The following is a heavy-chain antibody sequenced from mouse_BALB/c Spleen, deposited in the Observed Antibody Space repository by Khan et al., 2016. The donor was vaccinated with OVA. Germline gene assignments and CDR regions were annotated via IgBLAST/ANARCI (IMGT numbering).Heavy chain of an antibody. J-gene: IGHJ3*01. V-gene: IGHV1S135*01. Sequence: VQLQQSGPELMKPGASVKISCKASGYSFTSYYIHWVMQSHGKSLEWIGYIDPFSGGTTYNQKFKGKATLTVDKSSSTAYIQLNNLTAEDAAAYCGTRQGYVAWFTYWGQGTIVTVSA. CDR2: IDPFSGGT. D-gene: IGHD2-2*01. CDR3: TRQGYVAWFTY. CDR1: GYSFTSYY.